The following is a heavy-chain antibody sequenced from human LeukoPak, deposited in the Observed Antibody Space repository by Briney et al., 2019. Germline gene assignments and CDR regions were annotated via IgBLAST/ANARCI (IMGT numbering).Heavy chain of an antibody. CDR3: ARTTVTTGFDP. CDR1: GGSISSGGYY. CDR2: TYYSGST. J-gene: IGHJ5*02. V-gene: IGHV4-31*03. D-gene: IGHD4-17*01. Sequence: SETLSLTCTVSGGSISSGGYYWSWIRQHPGKGLEWIGYTYYSGSTYYNPSLKSRVTISVDTSKNQFSLKLSSVTAADTAVYYCARTTVTTGFDPWGQGTLVTVSS.